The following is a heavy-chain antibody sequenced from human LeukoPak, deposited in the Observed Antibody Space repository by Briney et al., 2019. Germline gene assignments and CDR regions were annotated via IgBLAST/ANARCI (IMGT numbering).Heavy chain of an antibody. CDR2: IYYSGST. J-gene: IGHJ2*01. CDR1: GGSISSSSYY. Sequence: PSETLSLTCTVSGGSISSSSYYWGWIRQPPGKGLEWIGSIYYSGSTYYNPSLKSRVTISVDTSKNQFSLKLSSVTAADTAVYYCARVGWYYDSSGYYYYWYFDLWGRGTLVTVSS. CDR3: ARVGWYYDSSGYYYYWYFDL. V-gene: IGHV4-39*07. D-gene: IGHD3-22*01.